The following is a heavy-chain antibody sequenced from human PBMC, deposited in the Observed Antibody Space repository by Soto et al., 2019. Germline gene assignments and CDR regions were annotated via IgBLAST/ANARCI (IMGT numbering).Heavy chain of an antibody. CDR2: INADYGNT. Sequence: QAQLVQSGAEVRKPGASVKVSCKASGYTFYSHSISWVRQAPGQGLEWMGRINADYGNTQYAQKFRGRVTMTTDTSTTTGYMELTNLRSDDTAVYYCARCRQGDYYYGMDVWGQGTTVTVSS. V-gene: IGHV1-18*01. CDR3: ARCRQGDYYYGMDV. J-gene: IGHJ6*02. CDR1: GYTFYSHS.